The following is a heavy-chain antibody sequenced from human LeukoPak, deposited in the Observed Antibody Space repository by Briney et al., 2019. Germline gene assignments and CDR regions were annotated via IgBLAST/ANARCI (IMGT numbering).Heavy chain of an antibody. J-gene: IGHJ3*02. CDR1: GFTFSSYA. Sequence: PGGSLRLSCAASGFTFSSYAMSWVRQAPGKGLEWVSGINWNGGSTGYADSVKGRFTISRDNAKNSLYLQMNSLRAEDTALYYCARRALLWFGELPRAFDIWGQGTMVTVSS. CDR2: INWNGGST. CDR3: ARRALLWFGELPRAFDI. V-gene: IGHV3-20*04. D-gene: IGHD3-10*01.